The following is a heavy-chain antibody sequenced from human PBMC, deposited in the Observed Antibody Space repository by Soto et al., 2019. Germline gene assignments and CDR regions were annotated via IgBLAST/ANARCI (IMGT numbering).Heavy chain of an antibody. V-gene: IGHV4-59*08. D-gene: IGHD6-13*01. Sequence: SETLSLTCTVSGGSISTYYWSWIRQPPGKGLEWIGYIYYTGSTNYNPSLRSRVTLSVDTSKNQFSLKLDSVTAADTAVYYCARYVSSTWENWFDPCGQXALVTVSS. CDR3: ARYVSSTWENWFDP. CDR1: GGSISTYY. CDR2: IYYTGST. J-gene: IGHJ5*02.